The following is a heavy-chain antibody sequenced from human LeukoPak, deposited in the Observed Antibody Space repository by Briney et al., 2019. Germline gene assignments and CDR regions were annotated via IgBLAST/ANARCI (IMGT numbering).Heavy chain of an antibody. V-gene: IGHV3-74*01. J-gene: IGHJ4*02. D-gene: IGHD3-10*01. CDR2: IDEHGTPI. Sequence: GDSVRLFCAASGVTFSRYWKHCARQAPGEGLVWVSRIDEHGTPIHHADSVTDRLTISRDNAKDPFYLHMNDLSDDDTVMHYCARDVGGAGSHWGRGSLVIVFS. CDR3: ARDVGGAGSH. CDR1: GVTFSRYW.